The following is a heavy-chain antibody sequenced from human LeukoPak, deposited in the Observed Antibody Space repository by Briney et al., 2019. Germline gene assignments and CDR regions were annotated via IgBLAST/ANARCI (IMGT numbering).Heavy chain of an antibody. J-gene: IGHJ4*02. CDR2: MRYDGSNK. CDR3: ARAGGSYYYYFDN. D-gene: IGHD1-26*01. V-gene: IGHV3-33*01. CDR1: GLTFSVYG. Sequence: PGSSQRLFCAASGLTFSVYGMHSASQAPGKGLEWVAVMRYDGSNKYYADSVKGRFTIARDNSKNTLYLEMSSLRAEDTALYFCARAGGSYYYYFDNSGQGTLVTASS.